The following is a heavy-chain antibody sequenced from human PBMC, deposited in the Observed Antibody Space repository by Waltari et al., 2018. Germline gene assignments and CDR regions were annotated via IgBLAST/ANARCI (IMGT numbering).Heavy chain of an antibody. Sequence: EVQLLESGGTLVQPGGSLRLSCAASGFSFNTFAVTWVRQAPGKGLGWVSGIRNSGDSVYYADSVKGRFTISRDNSKNTLYLQMNSLRAEDTAVYYCAKNWGGLDYWGQGTLVTVSS. D-gene: IGHD3-16*01. CDR3: AKNWGGLDY. CDR2: IRNSGDSV. V-gene: IGHV3-23*01. CDR1: GFSFNTFA. J-gene: IGHJ4*02.